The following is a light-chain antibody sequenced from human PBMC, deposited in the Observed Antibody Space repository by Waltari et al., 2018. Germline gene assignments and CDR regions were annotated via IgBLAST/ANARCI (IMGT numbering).Light chain of an antibody. CDR1: QSISSW. Sequence: DIQMTKSPSTLSASVGDRDTITCRASQSISSWLAWYQQKPGKAPKLLIYKASSLESGVPSRFSGSGSGTEFTLTISSLQPDDFATYYCQQYNSYSRTFGQGTKVEIK. CDR2: KAS. J-gene: IGKJ1*01. V-gene: IGKV1-5*03. CDR3: QQYNSYSRT.